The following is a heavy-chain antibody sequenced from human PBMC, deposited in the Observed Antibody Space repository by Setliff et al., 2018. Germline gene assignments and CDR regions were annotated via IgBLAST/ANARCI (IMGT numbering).Heavy chain of an antibody. CDR2: IHGGNGKT. Sequence: ASVKVSCKAAGYALTSYALNWVRQAPGQGLEWMGWIHGGNGKTQXSQNFQGRVSLTTDTSANTGYMELRTLKSEDTAVYYCAGDDGGWNVFWGQGTVVTVSS. CDR3: AGDDGGWNVF. D-gene: IGHD1-1*01. CDR1: GYALTSYA. V-gene: IGHV1-3*01. J-gene: IGHJ4*02.